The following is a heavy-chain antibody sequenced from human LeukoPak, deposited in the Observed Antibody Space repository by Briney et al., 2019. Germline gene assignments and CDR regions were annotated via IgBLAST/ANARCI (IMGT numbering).Heavy chain of an antibody. D-gene: IGHD3-22*01. J-gene: IGHJ3*02. V-gene: IGHV3-7*01. Sequence: GGSLRLSCAASGFTFSSYWMSWVRQAPGKGLEWVANIKQDGSEKYYVDSVKGRFTISRDNAKNSLYLQMNSLRAEDTAVYYCARDRYHDSSGYIVDAFDIWGQGTMVTVSS. CDR1: GFTFSSYW. CDR3: ARDRYHDSSGYIVDAFDI. CDR2: IKQDGSEK.